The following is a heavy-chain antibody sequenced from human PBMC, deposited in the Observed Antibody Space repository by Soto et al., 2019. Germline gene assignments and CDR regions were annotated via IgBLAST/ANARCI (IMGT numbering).Heavy chain of an antibody. D-gene: IGHD6-13*01. CDR2: ISYDGSNK. J-gene: IGHJ4*02. CDR3: AKGLWYSSSWSTYFDY. Sequence: GGSLRLSCAASGFTFSSYGMHWVRQAPGKGLEWVAVISYDGSNKYYADSVKGRFTISRDNSKNTLYLQMNSLRAEDTAVYYCAKGLWYSSSWSTYFDYWGQGTLVTVSS. V-gene: IGHV3-30*18. CDR1: GFTFSSYG.